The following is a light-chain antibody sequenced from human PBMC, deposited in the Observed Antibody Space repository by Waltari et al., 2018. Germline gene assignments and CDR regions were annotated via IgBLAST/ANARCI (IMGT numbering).Light chain of an antibody. CDR3: QQTYSFTRT. Sequence: QMTQSPSSLSASVGDRVTITCRASQTISRYLNWYQQKPGKAPNLLIYAASSLQSGVPSRFSGSGSGRDFTLIITGLQPEDFATYYCQQTYSFTRTFGQGTKVEIK. CDR2: AAS. CDR1: QTISRY. V-gene: IGKV1-39*01. J-gene: IGKJ1*01.